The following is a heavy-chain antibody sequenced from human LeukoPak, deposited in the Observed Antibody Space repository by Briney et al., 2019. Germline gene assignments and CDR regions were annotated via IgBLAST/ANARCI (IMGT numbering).Heavy chain of an antibody. CDR2: ISYDGSNK. V-gene: IGHV3-30-3*01. J-gene: IGHJ3*02. Sequence: GGSLGLSCAASGFTFSSYAMHWVRQAPGKGLEWVAVISYDGSNKYYADSVKGRFTISRDNSKNTLYLQMNSLRVEDTAVYYCARVFRPSLTVFIIRGAFDIWGQGTMVTVSS. D-gene: IGHD3-3*01. CDR1: GFTFSSYA. CDR3: ARVFRPSLTVFIIRGAFDI.